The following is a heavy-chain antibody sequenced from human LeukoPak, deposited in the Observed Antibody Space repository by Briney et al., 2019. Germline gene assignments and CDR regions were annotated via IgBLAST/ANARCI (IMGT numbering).Heavy chain of an antibody. J-gene: IGHJ3*02. CDR3: AKELTVQLWAYAFDI. V-gene: IGHV3-30*02. CDR2: IRYDGSDE. CDR1: GFTLSSYS. D-gene: IGHD5-18*01. Sequence: GGSLRLSCAASGFTLSSYSMNWVRQAPGKGLEWVAFIRYDGSDEYYGDSVKGRFTISRDNSKNTLYLQMNSLRAEDTAVYYCAKELTVQLWAYAFDIWGQGTMVTVSS.